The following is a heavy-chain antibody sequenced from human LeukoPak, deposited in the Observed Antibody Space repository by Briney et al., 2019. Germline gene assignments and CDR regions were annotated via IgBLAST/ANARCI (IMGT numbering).Heavy chain of an antibody. Sequence: SETLSLTCAVYGGSFSGYYWSWTRQPPGKGLEWVGEINHSGSTNYNPSLKSRVTISVDTSKNQFSLKLSSVTAADTAVYYCARARAYYYYGSGSYRPFYMDVWGKGTTVTVSS. V-gene: IGHV4-34*01. J-gene: IGHJ6*03. D-gene: IGHD3-10*01. CDR2: INHSGST. CDR1: GGSFSGYY. CDR3: ARARAYYYYGSGSYRPFYMDV.